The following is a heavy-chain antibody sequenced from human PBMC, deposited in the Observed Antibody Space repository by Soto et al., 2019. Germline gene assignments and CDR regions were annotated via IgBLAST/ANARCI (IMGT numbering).Heavy chain of an antibody. CDR2: ISGSGGST. Sequence: GSLRLSCAASGFTFSSYAMSWVRQAPGKGLEWVSAISGSGGSTYYADSVKGRFTISRDNSKNTLYLQMNSLRSDDTAVYYCARDSITRVSSDVPGMDVWGQGTTVTVSS. D-gene: IGHD3-16*01. J-gene: IGHJ6*02. CDR1: GFTFSSYA. CDR3: ARDSITRVSSDVPGMDV. V-gene: IGHV3-23*01.